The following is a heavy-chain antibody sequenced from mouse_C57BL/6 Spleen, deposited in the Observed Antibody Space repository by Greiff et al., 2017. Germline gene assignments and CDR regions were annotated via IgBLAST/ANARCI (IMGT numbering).Heavy chain of an antibody. V-gene: IGHV5-4*03. CDR2: ISDGGSYN. J-gene: IGHJ2*01. CDR3: ARDSNYYFDY. CDR1: GFTFSSYD. D-gene: IGHD2-5*01. Sequence: DVMLVESGGGLVKPGGSLKLSCAASGFTFSSYDMSWVRQTPERRLEWVATISDGGSYNYYPDNVKGRFTISRDNAKNHLYLQMSHLKSEDTAMYYCARDSNYYFDYWGQGTTLTVSS.